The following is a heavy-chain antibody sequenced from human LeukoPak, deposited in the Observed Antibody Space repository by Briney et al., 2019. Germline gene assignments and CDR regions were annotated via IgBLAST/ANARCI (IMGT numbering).Heavy chain of an antibody. D-gene: IGHD3-22*01. V-gene: IGHV6-1*01. CDR3: AREKYYHSSGHFYFDQ. Sequence: SQTLSLTFAISADSVSSNSAAWDWIRQSPSRGLEWLGRTYYRSKRYSYYAVSLRSRITINADTSKNQFSLELNSVAPEDTAVYYCAREKYYHSSGHFYFDQWGQGTLATVSS. CDR1: ADSVSSNSAA. J-gene: IGHJ4*02. CDR2: TYYRSKRYS.